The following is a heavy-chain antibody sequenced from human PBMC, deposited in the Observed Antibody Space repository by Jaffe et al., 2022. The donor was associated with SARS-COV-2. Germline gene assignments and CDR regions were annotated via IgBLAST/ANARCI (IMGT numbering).Heavy chain of an antibody. CDR2: IIPIFGTA. V-gene: IGHV1-69*01. CDR3: IGLRYFDWSQDDAFDI. Sequence: QVQLVQSGAEVKKPGSSVKVSCKASGGTFSSYAISWVRQAPGQGLEWMGGIIPIFGTANYAQKFQGRVTITADESTSTAYMELSSLRSEDTAVYYCIGLRYFDWSQDDAFDIWGQGTMVTVSS. CDR1: GGTFSSYA. J-gene: IGHJ3*02. D-gene: IGHD3-9*01.